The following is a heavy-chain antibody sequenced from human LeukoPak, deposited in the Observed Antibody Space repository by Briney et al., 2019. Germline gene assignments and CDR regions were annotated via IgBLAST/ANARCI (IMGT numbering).Heavy chain of an antibody. J-gene: IGHJ5*02. Sequence: KPSETLSLTCTVSGGSISSYYWSWIRQPPGKGLEWIGYIYYSGSTNYNPSLKSRVTISVDTSKNQFSLKLSSVTAADTAVYYCARDSGVGESHPRDWFDPWGQGTLVTVSS. CDR3: ARDSGVGESHPRDWFDP. D-gene: IGHD3-10*01. CDR2: IYYSGST. CDR1: GGSISSYY. V-gene: IGHV4-59*01.